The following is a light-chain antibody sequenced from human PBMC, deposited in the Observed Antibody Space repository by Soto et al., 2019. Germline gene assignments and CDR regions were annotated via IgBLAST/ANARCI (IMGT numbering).Light chain of an antibody. J-gene: IGLJ2*01. V-gene: IGLV2-14*03. CDR2: NVN. CDR3: SSYSISIPQVV. CDR1: SSDIGGYNY. Sequence: QSALTQPASVSGSPGQSITISCTGTSSDIGGYNYVSWYQHNPGEAPKLLIYNVNDRPPRVSDRFSGSKSANTASLTISGLQAEDEANYYCSSYSISIPQVVFGGGTKLTVL.